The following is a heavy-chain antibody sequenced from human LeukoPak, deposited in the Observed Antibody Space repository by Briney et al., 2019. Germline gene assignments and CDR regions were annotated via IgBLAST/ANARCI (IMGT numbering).Heavy chain of an antibody. CDR2: IRQDGSEK. V-gene: IGHV3-7*04. CDR3: ARPLGYCSGGSCHPFDN. D-gene: IGHD2-15*01. J-gene: IGHJ4*02. Sequence: GGSLRLSCAASGFTFSSSWMSWVRQAPGKGLEWVANIRQDGSEKYYVDSVKGRFTISRDNAKSSLFLQMNSLRAEDTAVYYCARPLGYCSGGSCHPFDNWGQGTLVTVSS. CDR1: GFTFSSSW.